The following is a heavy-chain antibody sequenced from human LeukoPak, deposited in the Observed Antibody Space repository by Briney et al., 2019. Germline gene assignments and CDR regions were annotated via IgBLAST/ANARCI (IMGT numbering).Heavy chain of an antibody. D-gene: IGHD5-12*01. CDR2: ISSSGTTT. J-gene: IGHJ4*02. CDR3: TTLTVATNFDY. Sequence: GGSLRLSCAAFGFSFSVYEMHWVRQAPGKGLEWISDISSSGTTTYYADSVKGRFTISRDNTRNSLYLQMNRLRAEDTAIYYCTTLTVATNFDYWGQGTLVTVSS. CDR1: GFSFSVYE. V-gene: IGHV3-48*03.